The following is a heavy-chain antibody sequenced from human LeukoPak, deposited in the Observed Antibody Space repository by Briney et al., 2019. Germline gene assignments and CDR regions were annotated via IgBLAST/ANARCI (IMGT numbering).Heavy chain of an antibody. CDR1: GFTFSSYW. J-gene: IGHJ4*02. Sequence: PGGSLRLSCAASGFTFSSYWMHWVRQAPGKGLVWLSRINSDGSSTSYADSVKGRFTISRDNSKNTLYLQMNSLRAEDTAVYYCAKSYGDYEGTDYWGQGTLVTVSS. CDR2: INSDGSST. V-gene: IGHV3-74*01. D-gene: IGHD4-17*01. CDR3: AKSYGDYEGTDY.